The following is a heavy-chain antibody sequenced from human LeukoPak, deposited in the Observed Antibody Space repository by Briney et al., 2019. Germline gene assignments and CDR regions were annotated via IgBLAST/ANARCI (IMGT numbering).Heavy chain of an antibody. CDR1: GFTFRNYP. V-gene: IGHV3-64*01. CDR3: TRIDDHDTSGYYDS. Sequence: QTGGSLRLSCAGSGFTFRNYPIHWVRQAPGMGLEYVSAISGNGDSTYYANSVQGRFSISRDNSKNTAHLQLGSLRAEDMAVYYCTRIDDHDTSGYYDSWGQGTLVTVSS. CDR2: ISGNGDST. D-gene: IGHD3-22*01. J-gene: IGHJ4*02.